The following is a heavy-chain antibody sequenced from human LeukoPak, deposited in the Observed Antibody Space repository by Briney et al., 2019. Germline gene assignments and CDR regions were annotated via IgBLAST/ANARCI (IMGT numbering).Heavy chain of an antibody. D-gene: IGHD3-10*01. CDR1: GFTFSTYK. V-gene: IGHV3-21*04. Sequence: PGGSLRLSCAASGFTFSTYKMNWVRQAPGKGLEWVSFISTSSVYSDYAYSVKGRFTISRDNSKNTLYLQMNSLRAEDTAVYYCAKVRFGVTARYYFDYWGQGTLVTVSS. CDR3: AKVRFGVTARYYFDY. CDR2: ISTSSVYS. J-gene: IGHJ4*02.